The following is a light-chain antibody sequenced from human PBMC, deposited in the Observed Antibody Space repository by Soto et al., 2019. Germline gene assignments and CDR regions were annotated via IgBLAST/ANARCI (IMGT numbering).Light chain of an antibody. CDR2: RSS. CDR1: QSVSSD. V-gene: IGKV3-15*01. CDR3: QQYNDWPLT. J-gene: IGKJ4*01. Sequence: EIVMTQSPATLSVSPWERATLFCRASQSVSSDLAWYQQKPGQAPRLLIYRSSTRAGGIPARFSGSGSGTEFTLTISSLQSEDFAVYYCQQYNDWPLTFGGGTKVDI.